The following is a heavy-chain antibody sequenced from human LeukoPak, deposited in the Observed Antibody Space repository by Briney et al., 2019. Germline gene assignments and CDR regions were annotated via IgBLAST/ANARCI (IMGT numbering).Heavy chain of an antibody. CDR1: GFTFSTYA. V-gene: IGHV3-23*01. CDR2: ISGSDGNT. J-gene: IGHJ4*02. Sequence: PGVSLRLSCAASGFTFSTYAMSWVRQAPGKGLEWVSAISGSDGNTYYADSVKGRFTVSRDDSKNTLYLQMNSLRAEDTAVYYCAKDGGLWVSAHWGDSWGRGTLVTVSS. CDR3: AKDGGLWVSAHWGDS. D-gene: IGHD7-27*01.